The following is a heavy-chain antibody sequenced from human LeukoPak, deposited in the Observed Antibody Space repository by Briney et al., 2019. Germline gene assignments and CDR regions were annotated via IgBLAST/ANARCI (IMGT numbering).Heavy chain of an antibody. CDR3: AKDTAVAGSFYFDY. V-gene: IGHV3-9*01. CDR2: ISWNSGSI. J-gene: IGHJ4*02. D-gene: IGHD6-19*01. CDR1: GFTFDDYA. Sequence: HPGGSLRLSCAASGFTFDDYAMHWVRQAPGKGLEWVSGISWNSGSIGYADSVKGRFTISRDNAKNSLYLQMNSLRAGDTALYYCAKDTAVAGSFYFDYWGQGTLVTVSS.